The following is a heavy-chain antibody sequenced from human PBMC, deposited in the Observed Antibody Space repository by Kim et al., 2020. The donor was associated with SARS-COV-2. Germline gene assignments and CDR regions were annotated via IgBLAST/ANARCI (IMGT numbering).Heavy chain of an antibody. CDR1: GFTFSNAW. Sequence: GGSLRLSCAASGFTFSNAWMSWVRQAPGKGLEWVGRIKSKTDGGTTDYAAPVKGRFTISRDDSKNTLYLQMNSLKTEDPAVYYCTTKVPYGGYYGMDVWGQGTTVTVSS. CDR3: TTKVPYGGYYGMDV. J-gene: IGHJ6*02. V-gene: IGHV3-15*01. D-gene: IGHD3-10*01. CDR2: IKSKTDGGTT.